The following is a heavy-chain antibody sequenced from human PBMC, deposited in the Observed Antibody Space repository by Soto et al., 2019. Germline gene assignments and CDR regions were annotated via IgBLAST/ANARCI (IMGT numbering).Heavy chain of an antibody. CDR3: ARGIAAAGTGDYYYYYGMDV. CDR1: GDSISGGGFS. CDR2: IYPSGTS. V-gene: IGHV4-30-2*06. J-gene: IGHJ6*02. Sequence: PSETLSLTCAVSGDSISGGGFSWNWIRQSPGKGLEWIGYIYPSGTSYYNPSLKSRVTISVDKSQNQFSLRLSSMTAADTAVYYCARGIAAAGTGDYYYYYGMDVWGQGTTVTVSS. D-gene: IGHD6-13*01.